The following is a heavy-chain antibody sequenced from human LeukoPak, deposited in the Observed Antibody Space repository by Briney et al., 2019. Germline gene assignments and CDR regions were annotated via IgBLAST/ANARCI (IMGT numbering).Heavy chain of an antibody. J-gene: IGHJ6*02. CDR2: INYSGNA. CDR1: GGSISSGGNY. Sequence: SETLSLTCTVSGGSISSGGNYWTWIRQNPGKGLEWIVYINYSGNAYYNPSLKSRVTISVDTSKNQFSLKLSSVTAADTAVYYCARNELISSNYYYYGMDVWGQGTTVTVSS. V-gene: IGHV4-31*03. CDR3: ARNELISSNYYYYGMDV.